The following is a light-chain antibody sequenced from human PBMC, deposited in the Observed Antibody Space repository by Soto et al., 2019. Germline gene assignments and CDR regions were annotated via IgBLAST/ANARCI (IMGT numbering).Light chain of an antibody. J-gene: IGKJ1*01. V-gene: IGKV1-5*03. CDR1: QTISSW. CDR2: KAS. Sequence: IRMTQSPSSFSASTGDRVTITCRASQTISSWLAWYQQKPGKAPKLLIYKASTLKSGVPSRFSGSGSGTESTLTISSLQPDEVATYYCQHYNSYSEAFGQGTKV. CDR3: QHYNSYSEA.